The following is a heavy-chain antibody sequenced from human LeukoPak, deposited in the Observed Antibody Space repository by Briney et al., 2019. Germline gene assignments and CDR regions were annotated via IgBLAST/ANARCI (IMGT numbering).Heavy chain of an antibody. CDR1: GYTFTSHD. D-gene: IGHD4-17*01. V-gene: IGHV1-8*01. J-gene: IGHJ6*03. Sequence: ASVKVSCKASGYTFTSHDINWVRQATGQGLEWMGWMSPNSGATGYAQKFRGRITMTRDTSLTTAYMELSSLRSEDTALYYCARGPAYSEYGVLGYSHYSMDVWGKGTTVTVS. CDR3: ARGPAYSEYGVLGYSHYSMDV. CDR2: MSPNSGAT.